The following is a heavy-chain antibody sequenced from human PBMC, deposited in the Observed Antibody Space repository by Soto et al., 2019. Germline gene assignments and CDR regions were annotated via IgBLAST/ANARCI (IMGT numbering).Heavy chain of an antibody. D-gene: IGHD2-2*01. Sequence: PSETLSLTCTVSGGSISSYYWSWIRQPPGKGLEWIGYIYYSGSTNYNPSLKSRVTISVDTSKNQFSLKLSSVTAADTAVYYCARFVRGVVPAAISWFDPWGQGTLVTVSS. CDR1: GGSISSYY. J-gene: IGHJ5*02. V-gene: IGHV4-59*01. CDR2: IYYSGST. CDR3: ARFVRGVVPAAISWFDP.